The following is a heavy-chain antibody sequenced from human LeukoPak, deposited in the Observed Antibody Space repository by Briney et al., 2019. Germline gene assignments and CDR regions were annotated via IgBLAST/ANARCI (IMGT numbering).Heavy chain of an antibody. Sequence: GGSLRLSCAASGFTFSSYSMNWVRQAPGKGLEWVSAISSTGSTIFYADSLKGRFTISRDNAKNSLYLQMTSLRAEDTAVYYCAGPGPATTNSYGMDVWGQGTTVTVSS. CDR1: GFTFSSYS. D-gene: IGHD1-26*01. J-gene: IGHJ6*02. V-gene: IGHV3-21*01. CDR3: AGPGPATTNSYGMDV. CDR2: ISSTGSTI.